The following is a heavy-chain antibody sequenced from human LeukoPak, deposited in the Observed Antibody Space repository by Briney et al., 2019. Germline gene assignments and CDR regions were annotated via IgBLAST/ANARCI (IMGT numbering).Heavy chain of an antibody. CDR3: AKGMRYCSSTSCAPHVY. CDR1: GFTFSSYA. Sequence: QPGGSLSLSCAASGFTFSSYAMSWVRQAPGKGLEWVSAISGSGGSTYYADSVKGRFTISRDNSKNTLYLQMNSLRAEDTAVYYCAKGMRYCSSTSCAPHVYWGQGTLVTVSS. D-gene: IGHD2-2*01. V-gene: IGHV3-23*01. J-gene: IGHJ4*02. CDR2: ISGSGGST.